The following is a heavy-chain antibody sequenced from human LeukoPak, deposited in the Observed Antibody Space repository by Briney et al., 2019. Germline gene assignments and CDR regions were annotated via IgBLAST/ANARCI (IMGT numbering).Heavy chain of an antibody. CDR3: AREVYPLQEFDY. Sequence: SETLSLTCTVSGGSISSYYWSWIRQPPGKGLEWIGYIYYSGSTNYNPSLKSRVTISVDTSKNQFSLKLSSVTAADTALYYCAREVYPLQEFDYWGQGTLVTVSS. CDR1: GGSISSYY. D-gene: IGHD5/OR15-5a*01. CDR2: IYYSGST. J-gene: IGHJ4*02. V-gene: IGHV4-59*01.